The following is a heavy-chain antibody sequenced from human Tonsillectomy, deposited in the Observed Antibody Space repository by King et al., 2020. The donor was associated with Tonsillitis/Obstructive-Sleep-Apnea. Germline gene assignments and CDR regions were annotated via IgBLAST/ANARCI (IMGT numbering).Heavy chain of an antibody. V-gene: IGHV1-2*06. Sequence: QLVQSGAEVKKPGASVKVSCKASGYTFTAYYMHWVRQAPGQGLEWMGRINPNSGDTNSAQRFQGRVTMTRDTSISTAYMELSSLRSDDTAVYYCAGGPIVPPATSYYYYYMDVWGKGTKVTVSS. CDR1: GYTFTAYY. CDR2: INPNSGDT. CDR3: AGGPIVPPATSYYYYYMDV. J-gene: IGHJ6*03. D-gene: IGHD1-26*01.